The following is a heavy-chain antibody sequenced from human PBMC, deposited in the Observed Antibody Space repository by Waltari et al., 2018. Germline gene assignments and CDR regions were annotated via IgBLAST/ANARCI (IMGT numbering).Heavy chain of an antibody. CDR1: GCTFSRHG. CDR2: ITYDGGRK. V-gene: IGHV3-30*03. CDR3: ARGSAGKPLDN. Sequence: QVRLAESGGGMVQSGGALRLSCEASGCTFSRHGLHWVRQAPGKGLEWVAFITYDGGRKSYSDSLKGRFTISRDNSKDILFLDMNNLRRDDTAVYFCARGSAGKPLDNWGQGALVPVSS. D-gene: IGHD2-15*01. J-gene: IGHJ4*02.